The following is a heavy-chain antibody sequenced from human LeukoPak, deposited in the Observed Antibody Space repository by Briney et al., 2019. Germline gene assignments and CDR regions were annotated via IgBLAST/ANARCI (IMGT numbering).Heavy chain of an antibody. CDR2: ISGSGTGT. CDR1: GFTFSSYV. Sequence: PGGSLRLSCAASGFTFSSYVMSWVRQAPGKGLEWVSGISGSGTGTYYADFVKGRFTISRDNSKNTLYLQMNSLRAEDTAVYYCAKDLLGIRYFDWLLYYPLDYWGQGTLVTVSS. J-gene: IGHJ4*02. V-gene: IGHV3-23*01. CDR3: AKDLLGIRYFDWLLYYPLDY. D-gene: IGHD3-9*01.